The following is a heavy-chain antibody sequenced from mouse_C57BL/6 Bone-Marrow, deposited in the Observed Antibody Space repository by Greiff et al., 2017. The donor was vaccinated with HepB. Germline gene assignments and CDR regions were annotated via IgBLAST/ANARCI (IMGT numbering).Heavy chain of an antibody. CDR1: GYTFTSYW. J-gene: IGHJ4*01. D-gene: IGHD2-1*01. CDR2: IDPSDSYT. CDR3: ARKGNYEAMDY. V-gene: IGHV1-50*01. Sequence: QVQLQQPGAELVKPGASVKLSCKASGYTFTSYWMQWVKQRPGQGLEWIGEIDPSDSYTTYNQKFKDKATLTVDTASSTAYMQLSSLTSEDSAVYYYARKGNYEAMDYWGQGTSVTVSS.